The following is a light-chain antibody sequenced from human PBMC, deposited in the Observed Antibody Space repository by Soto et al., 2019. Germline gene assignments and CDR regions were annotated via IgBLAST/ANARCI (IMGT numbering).Light chain of an antibody. CDR1: TNDVGFYNF. CDR2: GDN. CDR3: CSYAGSSTYV. J-gene: IGLJ1*01. Sequence: QSVLTQPASVSGSPGQSITISCTGTTNDVGFYNFVSWYQRHPGNAPTLLIFGDNKRPSGVSNRFSGSKSGNTASLTISGLQAEDEAEYTCCSYAGSSTYVFGSGTKVTVL. V-gene: IGLV2-23*01.